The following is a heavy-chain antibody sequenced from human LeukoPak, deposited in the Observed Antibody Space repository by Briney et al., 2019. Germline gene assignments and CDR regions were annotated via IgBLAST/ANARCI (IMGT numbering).Heavy chain of an antibody. CDR1: GFTFSNAW. CDR3: ASTLGGVDTAMVDAFDI. Sequence: PGGSLRLSGAASGFTFSNAWMSWVRQAPGKGLEWVGRIKSKTDGGTTDYAAPVKGRFTISRDDSKNTLYLQMNSLRAEDTAVYYCASTLGGVDTAMVDAFDIWGQGTMVTVSS. V-gene: IGHV3-15*05. D-gene: IGHD5-18*01. J-gene: IGHJ3*02. CDR2: IKSKTDGGTT.